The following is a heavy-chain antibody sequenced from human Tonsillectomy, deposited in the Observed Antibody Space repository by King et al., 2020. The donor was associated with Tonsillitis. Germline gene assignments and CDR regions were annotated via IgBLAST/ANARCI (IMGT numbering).Heavy chain of an antibody. CDR2: ISYDGSNK. CDR3: ARDGRELTGDYYFDY. Sequence: VQLVESGGGVVQPGRSLRLSCAASGFTFSTHAMHWVRQAPGKGLEWVAVISYDGSNKYYADSVKGRFTISRDNSKNKLYLQMNSLRVEDTAVYYCARDGRELTGDYYFDYWGQGTLVTVSS. V-gene: IGHV3-30-3*01. J-gene: IGHJ4*02. D-gene: IGHD7-27*01. CDR1: GFTFSTHA.